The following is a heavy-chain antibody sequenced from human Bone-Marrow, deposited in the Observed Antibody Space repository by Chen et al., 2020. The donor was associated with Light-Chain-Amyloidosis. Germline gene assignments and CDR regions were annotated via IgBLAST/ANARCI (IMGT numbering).Heavy chain of an antibody. CDR1: AFTLSNYA. V-gene: IGHV3-23*04. J-gene: IGHJ6*02. Sequence: EVLLVESGGGLVKPGGCLRISGAATAFTLSNYAMDWVRQAPGKGLEWVSSISGGDTDNANSVKGRFTVSRDDSGNTLYLQMNSLRAEDTAVYYCAKRGSYYYYGMDVWGQGTTVTVSS. CDR2: ISGGDT. CDR3: AKRGSYYYYGMDV. D-gene: IGHD6-19*01.